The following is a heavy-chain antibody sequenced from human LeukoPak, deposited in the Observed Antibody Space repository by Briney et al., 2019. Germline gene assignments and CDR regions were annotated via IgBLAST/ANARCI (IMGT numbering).Heavy chain of an antibody. V-gene: IGHV3-30*02. CDR3: AKSGRVYYYGSGSYRVDYFDY. CDR2: IRYDGSNK. CDR1: GFTSSSYG. D-gene: IGHD3-10*01. J-gene: IGHJ4*02. Sequence: GGSLRLSCAASGFTSSSYGMHWVRQAPGKGLEWVAFIRYDGSNKYYADSVKGRFTISRDNSKSTLYLQMNSLRAEDTAVYYCAKSGRVYYYGSGSYRVDYFDYWGQGTLVTVSS.